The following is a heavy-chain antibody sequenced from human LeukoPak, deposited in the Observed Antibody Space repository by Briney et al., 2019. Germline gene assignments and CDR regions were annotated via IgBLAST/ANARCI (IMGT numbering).Heavy chain of an antibody. D-gene: IGHD6-19*01. CDR3: ARDRGSTGYFYLDS. Sequence: SETLSLTCSVSGGPVTEFYWSWIRQPPGEGLEWIGYVSHTGTINYSPSLKTRVTMSVDASRNQFPLELVSVTAADTAVYYCARDRGSTGYFYLDSWGQGILVTVSS. V-gene: IGHV4-59*02. CDR1: GGPVTEFY. J-gene: IGHJ4*02. CDR2: VSHTGTI.